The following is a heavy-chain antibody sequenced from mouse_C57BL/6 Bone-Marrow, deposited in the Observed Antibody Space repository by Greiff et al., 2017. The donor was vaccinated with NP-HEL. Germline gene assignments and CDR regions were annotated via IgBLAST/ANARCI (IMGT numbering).Heavy chain of an antibody. V-gene: IGHV1-84*01. J-gene: IGHJ2*01. Sequence: QVQLQQSGPELVKPGASVKISCKASGYTFTDYYINWVKQRPGQGLEWIGWIYPGSGNTKYNEKLKGKATLTVDTSSITAYMQLSSLTTEDSAVYFCARSNYGSRATHYFDYWGQGTTLTVSS. CDR2: IYPGSGNT. CDR1: GYTFTDYY. CDR3: ARSNYGSRATHYFDY. D-gene: IGHD1-1*01.